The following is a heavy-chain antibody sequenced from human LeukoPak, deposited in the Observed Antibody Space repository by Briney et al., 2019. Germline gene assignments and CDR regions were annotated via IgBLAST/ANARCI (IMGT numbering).Heavy chain of an antibody. D-gene: IGHD2-21*02. V-gene: IGHV1-18*01. CDR1: GYTFISYG. CDR2: ISGYNGNT. CDR3: ARGLGVVTAQSEQPKPRYFDL. Sequence: ASVKVSFKASGYTFISYGISWVRQAPGQGLEWMGWISGYNGNTNYAQNLQGRVTMTTDTSTSTAYMELRSLRSDDTAVYYCARGLGVVTAQSEQPKPRYFDLWGRGTQVAVSS. J-gene: IGHJ2*01.